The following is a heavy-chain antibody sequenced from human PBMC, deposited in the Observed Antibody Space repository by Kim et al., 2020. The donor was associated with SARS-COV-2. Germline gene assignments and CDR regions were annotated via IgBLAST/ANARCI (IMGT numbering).Heavy chain of an antibody. J-gene: IGHJ6*02. V-gene: IGHV1-8*01. CDR1: GYTFTSYD. CDR2: MNPNSGNT. CDR3: ARGSGTIFGVVIVAPAYYYYGMDV. D-gene: IGHD3-3*01. Sequence: ASVKVSCKASGYTFTSYDINWVRQATGQGLEWMGWMNPNSGNTGYAQKFQGRVTMTRNTSISTAYMELSSLRSEDTAVYYCARGSGTIFGVVIVAPAYYYYGMDVWGQGTTVTVSS.